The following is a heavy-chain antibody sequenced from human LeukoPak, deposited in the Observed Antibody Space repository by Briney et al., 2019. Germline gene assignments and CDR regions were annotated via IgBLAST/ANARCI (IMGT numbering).Heavy chain of an antibody. CDR1: GYTFTSYD. V-gene: IGHV1-8*01. CDR3: ARGRSAGPYYDFWSGYYHNGMGV. Sequence: GASVKVSCKASGYTFTSYDINWVRQATGQGLERMGWMNPNSGNTGYAQKFQGRVTMTRNTSISTAYMELSSLRSEDTAVYYCARGRSAGPYYDFWSGYYHNGMGVWGQGTTVTVSS. CDR2: MNPNSGNT. J-gene: IGHJ6*02. D-gene: IGHD3-3*01.